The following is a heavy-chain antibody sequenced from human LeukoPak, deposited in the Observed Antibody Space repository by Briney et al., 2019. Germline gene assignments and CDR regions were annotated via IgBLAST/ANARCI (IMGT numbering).Heavy chain of an antibody. CDR1: GFTFSSYW. Sequence: QTGVSLRLSCAASGFTFSSYWMHWVRQAPGKGLVWFSRINSDGSSTNYADSVKGRFTISRDNAKNTLYLQMSSLRADYTAVYYCVRDRGFTENADFWGQGTLVTVSS. J-gene: IGHJ4*02. CDR3: VRDRGFTENADF. V-gene: IGHV3-74*01. D-gene: IGHD3-10*01. CDR2: INSDGSST.